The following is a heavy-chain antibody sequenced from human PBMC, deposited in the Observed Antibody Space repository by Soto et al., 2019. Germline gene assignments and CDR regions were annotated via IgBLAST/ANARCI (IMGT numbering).Heavy chain of an antibody. J-gene: IGHJ6*02. CDR2: IIPIFGTA. CDR1: GGTFSSYT. V-gene: IGHV1-69*13. CDR3: ARVGYSYGFRYYYGMDV. D-gene: IGHD5-18*01. Sequence: RASVKVSCKASGGTFSSYTISWVRQAPGQGLEWMGGIIPIFGTANYAQKFQGRVTITADESTSTAYMELSSLRSEDTAVCYCARVGYSYGFRYYYGMDVWGQGTTVTVSS.